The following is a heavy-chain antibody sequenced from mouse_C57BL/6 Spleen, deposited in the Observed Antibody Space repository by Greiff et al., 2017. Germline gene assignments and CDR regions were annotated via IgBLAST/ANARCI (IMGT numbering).Heavy chain of an antibody. CDR2: ISSGGDYI. D-gene: IGHD1-1*01. CDR1: GFTFSSYA. Sequence: EVMLVESGEGLVKPGGSLKLSCAASGFTFSSYAMSWVRQTPEKRLEWVAYISSGGDYIYYADTVKGRFTISRDNARNTLYLQMSSLKSEDTAMYYCTRDYYGSSYWYFDVWVTGTTVTVSS. J-gene: IGHJ1*03. V-gene: IGHV5-9-1*02. CDR3: TRDYYGSSYWYFDV.